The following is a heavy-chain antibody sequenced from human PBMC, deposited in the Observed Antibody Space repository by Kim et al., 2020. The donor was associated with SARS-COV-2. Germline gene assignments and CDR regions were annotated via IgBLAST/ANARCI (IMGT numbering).Heavy chain of an antibody. CDR3: ARDSGYGPLDAFDI. Sequence: NPSLKSRVTISVDTSKNQFSLKLSSVTAADTAVYYCARDSGYGPLDAFDIWGQGTMVTVSS. D-gene: IGHD5-12*01. J-gene: IGHJ3*02. V-gene: IGHV4-59*01.